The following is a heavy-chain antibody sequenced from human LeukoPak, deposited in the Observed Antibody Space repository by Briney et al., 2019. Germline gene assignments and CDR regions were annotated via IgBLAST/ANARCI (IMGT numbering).Heavy chain of an antibody. J-gene: IGHJ6*03. Sequence: GGSLRLSCAASGFTFSSYWMSWVRQAPGKGLEWVSGINWNGGSTGYADSVKGRFTISRDNAKNPLYLQMNSLRAEDTALYYCARDRMSTTVTYYYMDVWGKGTTVTVSS. V-gene: IGHV3-20*04. CDR2: INWNGGST. D-gene: IGHD4-17*01. CDR3: ARDRMSTTVTYYYMDV. CDR1: GFTFSSYW.